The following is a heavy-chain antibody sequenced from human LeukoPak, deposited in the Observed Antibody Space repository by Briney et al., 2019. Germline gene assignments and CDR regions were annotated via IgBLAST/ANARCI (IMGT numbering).Heavy chain of an antibody. Sequence: SETLSLTCAVYGGSFSGYYWSWIRQPPGKGLEWIGEINHSGSTNYNPSLKSRVTISVDTSKNQFSLKLSSVTAADTAVYYCARGEKTYYYGSGSYYGPYYYYYYMDVWGKGTTVTISS. D-gene: IGHD3-10*01. V-gene: IGHV4-34*01. CDR2: INHSGST. CDR1: GGSFSGYY. CDR3: ARGEKTYYYGSGSYYGPYYYYYYMDV. J-gene: IGHJ6*03.